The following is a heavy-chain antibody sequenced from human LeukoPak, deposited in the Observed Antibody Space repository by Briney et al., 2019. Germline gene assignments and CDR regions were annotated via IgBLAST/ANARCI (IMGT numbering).Heavy chain of an antibody. CDR3: AKDWAVRDGYSYYFDY. V-gene: IGHV3-30*02. D-gene: IGHD5-24*01. CDR2: IRYDGTNR. J-gene: IGHJ4*02. Sequence: PGGSLRLSCVASGFIFSDYGIHWVRQAPGKGLEWVAFIRYDGTNRLYSDSVKGRFTISRDNSKNTLFLEMSSLRVEDTAVCYCAKDWAVRDGYSYYFDYWGQGTLVTVSS. CDR1: GFIFSDYG.